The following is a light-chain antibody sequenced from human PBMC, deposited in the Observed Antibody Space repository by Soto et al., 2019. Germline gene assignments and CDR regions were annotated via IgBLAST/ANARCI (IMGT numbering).Light chain of an antibody. CDR3: HQYYSIPYT. Sequence: DLVLTQSPDSLAVSLGERATINCRSSHSLFDSSYKKPYLAWYQQRPGQPPKLLIYWASTRQSGVPDRFSGGGSATDFTLTISRLQAEDVAIYYCHQYYSIPYTFGQGTRLEI. CDR1: HSLFDSSYKKPY. J-gene: IGKJ2*01. CDR2: WAS. V-gene: IGKV4-1*01.